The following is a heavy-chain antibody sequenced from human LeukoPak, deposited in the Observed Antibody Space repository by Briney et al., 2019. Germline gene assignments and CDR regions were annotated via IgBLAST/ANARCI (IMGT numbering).Heavy chain of an antibody. J-gene: IGHJ4*02. V-gene: IGHV4-39*01. CDR2: IYYSGNT. D-gene: IGHD3-22*01. CDR3: APDSSGYYYGPY. Sequence: SETLSLTCTVSGDSISSTSYYWGWIRQPPGKGLEWIGSIYYSGNTYYSPSLKSRVTISVDTSKNQFSLKLSSVTAADTAVYYCAPDSSGYYYGPYWGQGTLVTVSS. CDR1: GDSISSTSYY.